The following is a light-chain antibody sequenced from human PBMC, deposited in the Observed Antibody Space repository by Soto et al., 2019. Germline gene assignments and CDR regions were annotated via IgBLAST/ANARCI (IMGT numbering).Light chain of an antibody. V-gene: IGKV1-33*01. CDR2: DAS. J-gene: IGKJ1*01. Sequence: DIQMTQSPSSLSASVGDRVTITCQASQDISNYLNWYQQKPGKAPKLLIYDASNLETGVPSRFSGSGSGTDFTFTISSLQPEDIATYYCQQYEAVVTFGQGTKVEI. CDR1: QDISNY. CDR3: QQYEAVVT.